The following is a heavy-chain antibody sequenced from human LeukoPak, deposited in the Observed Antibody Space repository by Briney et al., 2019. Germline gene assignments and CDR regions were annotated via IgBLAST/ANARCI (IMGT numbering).Heavy chain of an antibody. J-gene: IGHJ6*02. CDR2: LNPNSGAT. Sequence: ASVKVSCKASGYIFTGYYMHWVRQAPGQGLERMGWLNPNSGATNYAQKFQGRVTMTRDTSISTAYMELTRLTSDDTAVYYCARDRASGSSPVFYGMDVWGQGTTVTVSS. V-gene: IGHV1-2*02. CDR1: GYIFTGYY. CDR3: ARDRASGSSPVFYGMDV. D-gene: IGHD3-10*01.